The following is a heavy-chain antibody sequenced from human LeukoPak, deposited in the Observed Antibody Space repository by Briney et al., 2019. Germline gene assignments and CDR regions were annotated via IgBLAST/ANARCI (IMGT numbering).Heavy chain of an antibody. D-gene: IGHD3-10*01. CDR1: GFTFSSYS. Sequence: GGSLRLSCAASGFTFSSYSMNWVRQAPGKGLEWVSYISTSSSTIYYADSVKGRFTISRDNAKNSLYLQMNSLRAEDTAVCYCARGEPSGSGPHWGQGTLVTVSS. CDR2: ISTSSSTI. J-gene: IGHJ4*02. V-gene: IGHV3-48*01. CDR3: ARGEPSGSGPH.